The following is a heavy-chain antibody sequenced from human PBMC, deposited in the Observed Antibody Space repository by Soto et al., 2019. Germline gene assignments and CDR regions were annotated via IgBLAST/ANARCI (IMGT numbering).Heavy chain of an antibody. CDR2: IDPSDSYT. D-gene: IGHD2-2*02. CDR1: GYSFTSYW. Sequence: TGESLKISCKGSGYSFTSYWISWVRQMPGKGLEWMGRIDPSDSYTNYSPSFQGHVTISADKSISTAYLQWSSLKASDTAMYYCARQDCSSTSCYTYDYYYGMDVWGQGTTVTVSS. CDR3: ARQDCSSTSCYTYDYYYGMDV. J-gene: IGHJ6*02. V-gene: IGHV5-10-1*01.